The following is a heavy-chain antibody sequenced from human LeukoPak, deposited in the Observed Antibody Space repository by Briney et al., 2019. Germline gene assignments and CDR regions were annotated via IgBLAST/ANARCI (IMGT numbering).Heavy chain of an antibody. V-gene: IGHV3-7*03. CDR2: MKGDGSEK. CDR1: GFTFSIYW. CDR3: AKSASKELHAYFDY. J-gene: IGHJ4*02. Sequence: PGGSLRLSCAASGFTFSIYWMTWVRQAPGKGLEWVANMKGDGSEKHYEDSVKGRFTISRDNSKNTLYLQMNSLRAEDTAVYYCAKSASKELHAYFDYWGQGTLVTVSS. D-gene: IGHD1-26*01.